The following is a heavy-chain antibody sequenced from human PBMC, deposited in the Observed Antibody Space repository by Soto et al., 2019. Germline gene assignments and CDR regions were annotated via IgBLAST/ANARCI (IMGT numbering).Heavy chain of an antibody. CDR1: GFTFNNYG. J-gene: IGHJ5*01. V-gene: IGHV3-30*03. D-gene: IGHD6-19*01. Sequence: QVQLVESGGGVVQPGRSLTLSCAASGFTFNNYGMHWVRQAPGKGLEWVAMLSHDGTIAYYGDSVRGRFTVSRDESKNTHYLQMNSLRPEDTAVYYWAREWGSSGWVNWFDSWGQGTLVTVSS. CDR2: LSHDGTIA. CDR3: AREWGSSGWVNWFDS.